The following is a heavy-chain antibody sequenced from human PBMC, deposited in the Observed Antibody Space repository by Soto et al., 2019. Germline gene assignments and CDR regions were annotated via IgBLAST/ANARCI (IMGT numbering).Heavy chain of an antibody. Sequence: LRLSCAASGFSFSSEWMHWVRQAPGKGLVWVSRIDPYDTGITYADSVKGRFTISRDNAKNTLYLQMNSLRAEDTAVYYCTSDTFGARDSWGQGTLVTVSS. CDR1: GFSFSSEW. J-gene: IGHJ4*02. D-gene: IGHD2-15*01. V-gene: IGHV3-74*01. CDR3: TSDTFGARDS. CDR2: IDPYDTGI.